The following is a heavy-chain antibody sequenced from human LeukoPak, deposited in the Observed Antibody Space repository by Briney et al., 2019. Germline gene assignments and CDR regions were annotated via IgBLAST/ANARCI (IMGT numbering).Heavy chain of an antibody. J-gene: IGHJ4*02. Sequence: SGTLSPPFAVYGGSFRCYYWGWIRPPPGKGLEWIGGINHSGSTNYNPSLKSRVTISVDTSNNQFSLKLSSVAAADTAVYYCARHAKGGVRGVIKAFDYWGQGTLVTVSS. CDR2: INHSGST. CDR3: ARHAKGGVRGVIKAFDY. CDR1: GGSFRCYY. D-gene: IGHD3-10*01. V-gene: IGHV4-34*01.